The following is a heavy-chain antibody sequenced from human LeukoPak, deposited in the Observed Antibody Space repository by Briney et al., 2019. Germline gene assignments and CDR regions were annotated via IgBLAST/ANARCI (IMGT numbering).Heavy chain of an antibody. D-gene: IGHD6-19*01. CDR3: ARGGSGWFGYYYYYRDV. J-gene: IGHJ6*03. CDR1: GGSISSGGYY. Sequence: PSQTLSLTCTVSGGSISSGGYYWSWIRQHPGKGLEWIGYIYYSGSTYYNPSLKSRVTISVDTSKNQFSLKLSSVTAADTAVYYCARGGSGWFGYYYYYRDVWGKGTTVTVSS. CDR2: IYYSGST. V-gene: IGHV4-31*03.